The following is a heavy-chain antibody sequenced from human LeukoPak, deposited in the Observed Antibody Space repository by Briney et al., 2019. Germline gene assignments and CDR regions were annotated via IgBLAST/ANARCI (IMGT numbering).Heavy chain of an antibody. CDR3: ARAPTYYYDSSGYLGY. CDR1: GYTFTGYY. J-gene: IGHJ4*02. CDR2: INPKSGGT. Sequence: ASVKVSCKASGYTFTGYYMHWVRQAPGQGLEWMGWINPKSGGTNYAQKFQGRVTMTRDTSISTAYMELSRLRSDDTAVYYCARAPTYYYDSSGYLGYWGQGTLVTVSS. D-gene: IGHD3-22*01. V-gene: IGHV1-2*02.